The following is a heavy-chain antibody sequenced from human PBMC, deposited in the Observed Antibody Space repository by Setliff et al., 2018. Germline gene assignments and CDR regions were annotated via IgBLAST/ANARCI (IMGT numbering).Heavy chain of an antibody. CDR2: IYSSGNT. D-gene: IGHD3-16*01. J-gene: IGHJ4*02. CDR3: ARVRVVQGYYEFDY. V-gene: IGHV4-39*07. CDR1: GDSIRSSRYY. Sequence: LSLTCTVSGDSIRSSRYYWGWIRQPPGKGLEWIGSIYSSGNTYYNPSLKRRVTISVDTTKNQFSLQLNSVTAADTAVYYCARVRVVQGYYEFDYWGQGTLVTVSS.